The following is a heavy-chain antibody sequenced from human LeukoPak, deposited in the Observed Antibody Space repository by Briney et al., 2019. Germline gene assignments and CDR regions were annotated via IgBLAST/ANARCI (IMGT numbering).Heavy chain of an antibody. CDR1: GYTFSDYW. J-gene: IGHJ3*01. Sequence: GESLKISCKASGYTFSDYWIGWVRHMPGKSLEWMTIIYPGDSETRYSPSLQGQVTISADKSINTAYLQWSSLKASDSGMYYCARQRGYRMTKDGFDVWGQGTMVTVSS. CDR2: IYPGDSET. D-gene: IGHD2-2*03. V-gene: IGHV5-51*01. CDR3: ARQRGYRMTKDGFDV.